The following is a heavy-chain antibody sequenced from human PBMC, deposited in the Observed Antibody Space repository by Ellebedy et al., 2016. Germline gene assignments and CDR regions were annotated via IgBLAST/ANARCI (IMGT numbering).Heavy chain of an antibody. D-gene: IGHD3-10*01. Sequence: HTGGSLRLSCTASGFTFSSYWMHWVRQAPGKGLVWVSRINSDGRNTSYADSVKGRFTISSYNAKNTLYVQMDGLRVEDTDVYYCARDYYGSGSYVDYWGQGTLVAVSS. V-gene: IGHV3-74*01. CDR3: ARDYYGSGSYVDY. J-gene: IGHJ4*02. CDR1: GFTFSSYW. CDR2: INSDGRNT.